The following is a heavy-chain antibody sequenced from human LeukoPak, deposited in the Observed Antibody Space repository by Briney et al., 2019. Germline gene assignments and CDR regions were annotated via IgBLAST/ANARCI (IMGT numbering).Heavy chain of an antibody. D-gene: IGHD3-10*01. J-gene: IGHJ5*02. CDR1: GFTFSSYE. CDR2: ISSSSYI. V-gene: IGHV3-21*01. CDR3: AKDLMRDRWFGES. Sequence: GGSLRLSCAASGFTFSSYEMNWVRQAPGKGLEWVSSISSSSYIYYADSVKGRFTISRDNAKNSLYLQMNSLRAEDTAVYYCAKDLMRDRWFGESWGQGTLVSVSS.